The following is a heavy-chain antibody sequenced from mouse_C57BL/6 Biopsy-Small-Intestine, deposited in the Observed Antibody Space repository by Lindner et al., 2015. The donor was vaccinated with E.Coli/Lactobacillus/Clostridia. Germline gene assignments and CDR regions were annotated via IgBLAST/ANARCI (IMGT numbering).Heavy chain of an antibody. V-gene: IGHV1S55*01. CDR1: GYSFSSYG. CDR3: ARLLGSLWSSDI. Sequence: SVKVSCKPSGYSFSSYGITWVRQAPGQGLEWMGGSALTTENANYAQKFQGRVSMTTDKSTRTVYMDLTSLTSDDTAIYYCARLLGSLWSSDIWGQGTKVTVS. D-gene: IGHD6-1*01. J-gene: IGHJ1*01. CDR2: SALTTENA.